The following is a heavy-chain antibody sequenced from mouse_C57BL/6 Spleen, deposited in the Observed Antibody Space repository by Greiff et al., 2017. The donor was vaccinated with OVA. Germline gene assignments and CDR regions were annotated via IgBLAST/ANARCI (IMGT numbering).Heavy chain of an antibody. J-gene: IGHJ2*01. V-gene: IGHV1-52*01. D-gene: IGHD1-1*01. CDR2: IDPSDSET. CDR1: GYTFTSYW. CDR3: ARTPADYYGSSCDY. Sequence: QVQLQQPGAELVRPGSSVKLSCKASGYTFTSYWMHWVKQRPIQGLEWIGNIDPSDSETHYNQKFKDKATLTVDKSSSTAYMQLSSLTSEDSAVYYCARTPADYYGSSCDYWGQGTTLTVSS.